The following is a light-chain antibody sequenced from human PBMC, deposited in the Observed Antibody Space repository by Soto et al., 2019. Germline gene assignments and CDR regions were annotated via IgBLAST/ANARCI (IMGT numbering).Light chain of an antibody. V-gene: IGKV3-15*01. CDR3: QQYDNWPPWT. J-gene: IGKJ1*01. CDR1: QSVSSK. CDR2: GAS. Sequence: EIVMTQSPGTLSVSPGERATLSCRASQSVSSKLAWYQQKPGQPPRLLIYGASTRATGIPARFSGSGSGTEFNLTISSLQSEDFAVYYCQQYDNWPPWTFGQGTKVEIK.